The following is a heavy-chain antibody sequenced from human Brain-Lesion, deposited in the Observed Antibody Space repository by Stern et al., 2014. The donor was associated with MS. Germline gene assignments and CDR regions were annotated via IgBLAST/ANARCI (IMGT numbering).Heavy chain of an antibody. CDR1: GGSISSSTYY. V-gene: IGHV4-39*01. J-gene: IGHJ4*02. CDR3: ARHDSVPRPSQLYSARDRGPGYFDY. D-gene: IGHD1-26*01. Sequence: QVQLQESGPGLVKPSETLSLTCTVSGGSISSSTYYWAWIRQPPGKGLEWIGNIYYSGFTYYNPSLKSLVPISVDMSKTQFSLKLSSVTAADAAIYYCARHDSVPRPSQLYSARDRGPGYFDYWGQGTLVTVSS. CDR2: IYYSGFT.